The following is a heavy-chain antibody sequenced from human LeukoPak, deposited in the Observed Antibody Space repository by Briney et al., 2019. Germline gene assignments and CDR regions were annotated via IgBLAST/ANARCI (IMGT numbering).Heavy chain of an antibody. J-gene: IGHJ3*02. CDR2: INPNSGGT. CDR1: GYTFTGYY. Sequence: ASVKVSCTASGYTFTGYYMHWVRQAPGQGLEWMGWINPNSGGTNYAQKFQGRVTMTTDTSTSTAYMELRSLRSDDTAVYYCARVPLDFWSGYYIIGAFDIWGQGTMVTVSS. D-gene: IGHD3-3*01. CDR3: ARVPLDFWSGYYIIGAFDI. V-gene: IGHV1-2*02.